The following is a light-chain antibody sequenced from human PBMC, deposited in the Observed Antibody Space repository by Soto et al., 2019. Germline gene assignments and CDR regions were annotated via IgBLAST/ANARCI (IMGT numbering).Light chain of an antibody. CDR2: EVS. V-gene: IGLV2-14*03. CDR1: SSDVGAYYY. CDR3: SSYTSDITQV. Sequence: QSVLTQPASVSGSPGQSITISCTGTSSDVGAYYYVSWYRQHPGTAPKLMIYEVSNRPSGVSNRFSGSKSGNTASLTISGLQAEDEAHYYCSSYTSDITQVFGGGTKVTVL. J-gene: IGLJ2*01.